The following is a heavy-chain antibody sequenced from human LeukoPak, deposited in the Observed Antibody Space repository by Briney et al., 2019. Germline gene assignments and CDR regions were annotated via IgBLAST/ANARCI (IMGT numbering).Heavy chain of an antibody. CDR3: ARGPGGYYCGMDV. V-gene: IGHV4-59*01. CDR2: IYYSGST. Sequence: SETLSLTRTVSGGSISSYYWSWIRQPPGKGLEWIGYIYYSGSTNYNPSLKSRVTISVDTSKNQFSLKLSSVTAADTAVYYCARGPGGYYCGMDVWGQGTTVTVSS. J-gene: IGHJ6*02. CDR1: GGSISSYY.